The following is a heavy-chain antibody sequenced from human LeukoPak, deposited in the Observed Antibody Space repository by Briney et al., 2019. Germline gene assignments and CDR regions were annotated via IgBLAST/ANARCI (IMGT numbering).Heavy chain of an antibody. CDR2: IRNDGSDK. J-gene: IGHJ3*01. CDR1: GFIFRTYG. Sequence: GGSLRLSCAASGFIFRTYGMHWVRQAPGKGLEWVTFIRNDGSDKYYADSVKGRLTISRDNSKNTLFLQMNSLRVEDTAVYYCAKRADYYDSSRALYDAFDLWGQGTMVTVSS. D-gene: IGHD3-16*01. V-gene: IGHV3-30*02. CDR3: AKRADYYDSSRALYDAFDL.